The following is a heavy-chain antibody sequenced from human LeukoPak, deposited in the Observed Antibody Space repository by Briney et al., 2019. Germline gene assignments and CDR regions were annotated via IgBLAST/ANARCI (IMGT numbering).Heavy chain of an antibody. CDR3: ARTIAVAAPDY. Sequence: SETLSLTCTVSGGSISSSSYYWGWIRQPPGKGLEWIGSIYYSGSTYYNPSLKSRVTISVDTSKNQFSLKLSSVTAADTAVYYCARTIAVAAPDYWGQGTLVTVSS. J-gene: IGHJ4*02. V-gene: IGHV4-39*01. CDR2: IYYSGST. D-gene: IGHD6-19*01. CDR1: GGSISSSSYY.